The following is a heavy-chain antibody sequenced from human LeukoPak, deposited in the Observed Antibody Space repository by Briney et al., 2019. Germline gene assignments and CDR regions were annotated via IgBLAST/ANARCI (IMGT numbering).Heavy chain of an antibody. CDR3: ARYYDRTSLDY. CDR2: INQDGTEK. D-gene: IGHD3-22*01. J-gene: IGHJ4*02. V-gene: IGHV3-7*01. CDR1: GFTFTTYW. Sequence: GGSLRLSCAASGFTFTTYWMSWVRQLPGKGLEWVANINQDGTEKYYVDSVKGRFTISRDNAKNSLYLQMNSLRAEDTAVYYCARYYDRTSLDYWGQGTLVTVSS.